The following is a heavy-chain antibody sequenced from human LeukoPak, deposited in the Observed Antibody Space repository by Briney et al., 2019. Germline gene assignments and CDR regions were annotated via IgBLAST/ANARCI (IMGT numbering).Heavy chain of an antibody. CDR2: IRYDGSNK. CDR1: GFTFSSYG. J-gene: IGHJ4*02. V-gene: IGHV3-30*02. CDR3: AKDPFHLLSIVVVPAAIFFDY. D-gene: IGHD2-2*01. Sequence: PGGSLRLSCAASGFTFSSYGMHWVRQAPGKGLEWVAFIRYDGSNKYYADSVKGRFTISRDNSKNTLYLQMNSLRAEDTAVYYCAKDPFHLLSIVVVPAAIFFDYWGQGTLVTVSS.